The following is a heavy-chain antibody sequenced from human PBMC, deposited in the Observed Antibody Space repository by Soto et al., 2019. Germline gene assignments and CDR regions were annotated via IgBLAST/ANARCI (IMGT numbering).Heavy chain of an antibody. V-gene: IGHV3-13*01. Sequence: EVQLVESGGGLVQPGGSLRLYCAASGFTFSSHDMHWVRQGTTKGLEWVSGIDTAGDTYYPGSVKGRFTIFRENAKDSLYLQMNSLRAGDTAVYYWARGSLRKFGGAIVIDGMNGWGKGTTVTVSS. CDR2: IDTAGDT. CDR3: ARGSLRKFGGAIVIDGMNG. J-gene: IGHJ6*04. CDR1: GFTFSSHD. D-gene: IGHD3-16*02.